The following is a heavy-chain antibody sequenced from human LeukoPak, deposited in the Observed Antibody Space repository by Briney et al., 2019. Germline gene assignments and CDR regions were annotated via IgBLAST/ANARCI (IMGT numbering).Heavy chain of an antibody. CDR1: GGSISSYY. V-gene: IGHV4-59*12. D-gene: IGHD2-15*01. CDR3: ARGPPNCSGGSCYSSYYYYGMHV. J-gene: IGHJ6*02. Sequence: SETLSLTCTVSGGSISSYYWSWIRQPPGKGLEWIGYIYYSGSTNYNPSLKSRVTISVDTSKNQFSLKLSSVTAADTAVYYCARGPPNCSGGSCYSSYYYYGMHVWGQGTTVTVSS. CDR2: IYYSGST.